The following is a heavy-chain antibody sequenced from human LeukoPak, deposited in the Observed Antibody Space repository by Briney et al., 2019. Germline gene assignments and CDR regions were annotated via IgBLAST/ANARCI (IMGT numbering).Heavy chain of an antibody. CDR3: ARGLNVVRGVIIGY. J-gene: IGHJ4*02. CDR2: MNPNSGNT. D-gene: IGHD3-10*01. CDR1: GYTFTSYD. V-gene: IGHV1-8*01. Sequence: ASVKVSCKASGYTFTSYDINWVRQATGQGLEWMGWMNPNSGNTGYAQKFQGRVTMTRNTSISTAYMELSSLRSEDTAVYYCARGLNVVRGVIIGYWGQGTLVTVSS.